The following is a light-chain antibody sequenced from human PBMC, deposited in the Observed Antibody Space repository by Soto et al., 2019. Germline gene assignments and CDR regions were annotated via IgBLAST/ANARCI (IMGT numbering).Light chain of an antibody. CDR3: QVWDSGSDHPV. Sequence: SYELTQPPSVSVAPGKTARITCGGHNIGIKSVHWYQQRPGQAPALVIYYDSDRPSGIPERFSGSNSGNTATLTISRVEAGDEADYYCQVWDSGSDHPVFGGGTQLTVL. CDR1: NIGIKS. CDR2: YDS. V-gene: IGLV3-21*04. J-gene: IGLJ2*01.